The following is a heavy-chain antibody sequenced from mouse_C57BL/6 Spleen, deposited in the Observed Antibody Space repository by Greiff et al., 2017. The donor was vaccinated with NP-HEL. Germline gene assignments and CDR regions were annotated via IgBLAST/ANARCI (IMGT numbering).Heavy chain of an antibody. J-gene: IGHJ4*01. V-gene: IGHV1-82*01. CDR2: IYPGDGDT. CDR3: ARYGYYDYPYYYAMDY. CDR1: GYAFSSSW. D-gene: IGHD2-4*01. Sequence: VKLQQPGPELVKPGASVKISCKASGYAFSSSWMNWVKQRPGKGLEWIGRIYPGDGDTNYNGKFKGKATLTAAKSSSTAYMQLSSLTSEDSAVYFCARYGYYDYPYYYAMDYWGQGTSVTVSS.